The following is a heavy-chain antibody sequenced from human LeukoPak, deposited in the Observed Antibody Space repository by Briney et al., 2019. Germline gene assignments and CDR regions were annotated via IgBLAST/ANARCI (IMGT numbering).Heavy chain of an antibody. J-gene: IGHJ4*02. Sequence: GGSLRLSCAASGSTFNSYWMSWVRQAPGKGLEWVANIKQDGSEKYYVDSVKGRFTISRDNAKNSVYLQMNSLRAEDTAVYYCARQLGGSGSYWGQGTLVTVSS. CDR3: ARQLGGSGSY. CDR1: GSTFNSYW. D-gene: IGHD3-10*01. V-gene: IGHV3-7*01. CDR2: IKQDGSEK.